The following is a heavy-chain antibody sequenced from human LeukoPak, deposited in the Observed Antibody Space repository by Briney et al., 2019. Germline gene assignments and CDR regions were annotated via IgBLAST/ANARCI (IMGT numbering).Heavy chain of an antibody. CDR2: ISGSGGRT. CDR3: AKDRSYGEFDY. Sequence: GGSLSLSCAASGFILSIYAMSWVRRARGRWLVWVLAISGSGGRTYYASSVKGRFTISRDNSKCTLYLQMNSLRAEDTAVYYCAKDRSYGEFDYWGQGTLVTVSS. V-gene: IGHV3-23*01. CDR1: GFILSIYA. J-gene: IGHJ4*02. D-gene: IGHD5-18*01.